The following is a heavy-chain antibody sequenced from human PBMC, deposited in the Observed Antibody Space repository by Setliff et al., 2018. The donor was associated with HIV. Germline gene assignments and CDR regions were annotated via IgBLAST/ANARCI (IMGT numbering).Heavy chain of an antibody. CDR1: GVSISSGGYY. D-gene: IGHD3-10*01. CDR2: IYYSGST. V-gene: IGHV4-31*03. CDR3: ARAFGSGSYRWFDP. Sequence: SETLSLTCTVSGVSISSGGYYWNWIRQHPGKGLEWIGYIYYSGSTYYNPSLKGRVTISVDTSKNQFSLRLSSVTAADTAVYYCARAFGSGSYRWFDPWGQGTLVTVSS. J-gene: IGHJ5*02.